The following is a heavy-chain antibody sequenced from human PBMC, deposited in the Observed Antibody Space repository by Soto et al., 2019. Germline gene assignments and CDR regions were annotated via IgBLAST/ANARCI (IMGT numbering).Heavy chain of an antibody. CDR1: GDTFTSYY. J-gene: IGHJ5*02. CDR2: INPHGGST. D-gene: IGHD3-3*01. Sequence: ASVKVSCKAPGDTFTSYYLNWVRQAPGQGLEWMGVINPHGGSTKYAQKFQGRITMTRDTSRSTVYMELSSLGSDDTAIYYCARSSGGNFGIIIEGSNWFDPWGQGTLVTVSS. V-gene: IGHV1-46*01. CDR3: ARSSGGNFGIIIEGSNWFDP.